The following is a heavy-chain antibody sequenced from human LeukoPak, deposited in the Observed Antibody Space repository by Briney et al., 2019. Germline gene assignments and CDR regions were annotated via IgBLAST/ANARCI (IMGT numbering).Heavy chain of an antibody. J-gene: IGHJ3*02. CDR3: ARGRDYGEGSEAFDI. CDR1: GFTFSSYA. D-gene: IGHD4-17*01. V-gene: IGHV3-66*01. CDR2: IYSGGTT. Sequence: RAGGSLRLSCAASGFTFSSYAMSWVRQAPGKGLEWVSVIYSGGTTYYADSVKGRFTISRDNSKNTLYLQMNSLRAEDTAVYYCARGRDYGEGSEAFDIWGQGTMVTVSS.